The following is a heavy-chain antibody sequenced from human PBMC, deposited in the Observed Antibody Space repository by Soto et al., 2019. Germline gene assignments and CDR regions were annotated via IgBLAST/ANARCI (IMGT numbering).Heavy chain of an antibody. Sequence: GESLKISCKGSGYSFTSYWISWVRQMPGKGLEWMGRIDPSDSFTNYSPSFQGHVTISADKSISTAYLQWSSLKASDTAMYYCARPRSSSSSYYYAMDVWGQGTTVTVSS. J-gene: IGHJ6*02. CDR1: GYSFTSYW. CDR3: ARPRSSSSSYYYAMDV. V-gene: IGHV5-10-1*01. D-gene: IGHD6-6*01. CDR2: IDPSDSFT.